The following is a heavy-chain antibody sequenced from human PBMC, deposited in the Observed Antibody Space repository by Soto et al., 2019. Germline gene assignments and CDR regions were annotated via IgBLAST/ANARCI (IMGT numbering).Heavy chain of an antibody. D-gene: IGHD3-16*01. V-gene: IGHV3-53*01. CDR3: ARAKRGGFDY. Sequence: GESLKISCAASGFTVSNTYISWVRQAPGKGLELVSFTYSGGNTDYADSVKGRFTASRDNSENTLYLQMNSLRPDDTALYYCARAKRGGFDYWGQGTLVTVSS. CDR2: TYSGGNT. CDR1: GFTVSNTY. J-gene: IGHJ4*02.